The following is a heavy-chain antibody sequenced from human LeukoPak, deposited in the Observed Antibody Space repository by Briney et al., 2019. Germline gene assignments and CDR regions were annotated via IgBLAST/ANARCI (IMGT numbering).Heavy chain of an antibody. CDR3: ARDLGDYGDYTYWFDP. CDR2: IIPIFGTA. V-gene: IGHV1-69*06. Sequence: ASVKVSCKASGGTFSSYAISWVRQAPGQGLEWMGGIIPIFGTANYAQKFQGRVTITADKSTSTAYMELSSLRSEDTAVYYCARDLGDYGDYTYWFDPWGQGTLVTVSS. D-gene: IGHD4-17*01. J-gene: IGHJ5*02. CDR1: GGTFSSYA.